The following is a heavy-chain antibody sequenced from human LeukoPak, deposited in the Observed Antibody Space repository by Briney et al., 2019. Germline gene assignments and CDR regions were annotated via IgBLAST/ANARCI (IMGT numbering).Heavy chain of an antibody. D-gene: IGHD3-22*01. V-gene: IGHV3-11*04. J-gene: IGHJ4*02. CDR1: GFTFSDYY. CDR2: ISSSGSTI. CDR3: ARDDPYYYDSSGDYPWPY. Sequence: PGGSLRLSCAASGFTFSDYYMSWIRQAPGKGLEWVSYISSSGSTIYYADSVKGRFTISRDNAKNSLYLQMNSLRAEDTAVYYCARDDPYYYDSSGDYPWPYWGQGTLVTVSS.